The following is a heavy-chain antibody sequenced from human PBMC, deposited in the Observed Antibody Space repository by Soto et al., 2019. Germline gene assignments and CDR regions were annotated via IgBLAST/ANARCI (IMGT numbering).Heavy chain of an antibody. CDR1: GYTLPELS. J-gene: IGHJ3*02. CDR2: FDPEDGET. D-gene: IGHD2-2*02. Sequence: GASVKVSSKVSGYTLPELSMHWVRQAPGKGLEWMGGFDPEDGETIYAQKFQGRVTMTEDTSTDTAYMALSSLRSEDTAVYYCATAPLGDMVVVPAAIGAFDIWGQGTMVTVSS. CDR3: ATAPLGDMVVVPAAIGAFDI. V-gene: IGHV1-24*01.